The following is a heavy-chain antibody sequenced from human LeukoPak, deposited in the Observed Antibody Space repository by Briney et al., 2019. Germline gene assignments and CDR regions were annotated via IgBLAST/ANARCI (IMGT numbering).Heavy chain of an antibody. V-gene: IGHV1-18*01. D-gene: IGHD3-22*01. CDR2: ISAYNGNT. CDR3: AREGDSSGYYPAYYFDY. CDR1: GYTFTSYG. Sequence: ASVKVSCKASGYTFTSYGISWVRQAPGQGLEWMGWISAYNGNTNYARKLQGRVTMTTDASTSTAYMELRSLRSDDTAVYYCAREGDSSGYYPAYYFDYWGQGTLVTVSS. J-gene: IGHJ4*02.